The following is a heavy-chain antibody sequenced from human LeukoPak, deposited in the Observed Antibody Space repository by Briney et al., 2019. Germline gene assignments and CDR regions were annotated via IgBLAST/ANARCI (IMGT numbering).Heavy chain of an antibody. CDR1: GFTVSSNY. J-gene: IGHJ4*02. CDR2: IYSGGST. CDR3: ARVWGALPYYFDY. V-gene: IGHV3-53*01. Sequence: GGSLRLSCAASGFTVSSNYMTWVRQGPGKGLEWVSVIYSGGSTYYADSVKSRFTISRDNSKNTPYLQMNSLRAEDTAVYYCARVWGALPYYFDYWGQGTLVTVSS. D-gene: IGHD3-16*01.